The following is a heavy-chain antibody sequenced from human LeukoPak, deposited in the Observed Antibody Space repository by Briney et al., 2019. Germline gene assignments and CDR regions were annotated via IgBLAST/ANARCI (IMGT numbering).Heavy chain of an antibody. CDR1: GGSISSYY. CDR3: AKTMTTVTTSYGMDV. V-gene: IGHV4-59*08. J-gene: IGHJ6*02. Sequence: SETLSLTCTVSGGSISSYYWSWIRQPPGKGLEWIGHIYYSGSTNYNPSLKSRVTILVDTSKNQFSLKLRSVTAADTAIYYRAKTMTTVTTSYGMDVWGQGTTVTVSS. D-gene: IGHD4-17*01. CDR2: IYYSGST.